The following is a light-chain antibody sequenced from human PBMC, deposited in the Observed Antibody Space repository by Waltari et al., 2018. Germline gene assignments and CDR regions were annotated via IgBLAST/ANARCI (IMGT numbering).Light chain of an antibody. CDR1: SSNTGAGYD. Sequence: QSVLTQPPSVSGAPGQRVTISCTGSSSNTGAGYDVHWYQHLPGSAPKLLIYDNVKRPSGGPGRFSGSKSGTSASLAITGVQAEDEADYYCQSYDTSLSALVFGGGTKLTVL. J-gene: IGLJ3*02. CDR2: DNV. CDR3: QSYDTSLSALV. V-gene: IGLV1-40*01.